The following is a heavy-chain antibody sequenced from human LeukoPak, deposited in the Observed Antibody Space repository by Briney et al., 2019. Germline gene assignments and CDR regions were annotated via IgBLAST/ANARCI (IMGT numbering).Heavy chain of an antibody. Sequence: GGSLRLTCASSGFTFSSYSRNWVRQAPGKGLEWVSYISSSSSTIYYADSVKGRFTISRDNAKNSLYLQMNSLRAEDTAVYYCARGDLVYGDYGGYFYEWGEGTLVTVSS. D-gene: IGHD4-17*01. J-gene: IGHJ4*02. CDR1: GFTFSSYS. V-gene: IGHV3-48*01. CDR3: ARGDLVYGDYGGYFYE. CDR2: ISSSSSTI.